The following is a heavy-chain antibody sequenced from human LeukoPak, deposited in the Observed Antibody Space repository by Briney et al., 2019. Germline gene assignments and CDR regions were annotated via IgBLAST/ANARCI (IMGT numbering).Heavy chain of an antibody. D-gene: IGHD6-13*01. CDR2: IYYSGST. J-gene: IGHJ5*02. CDR3: ARLGSSWYYH. CDR1: GHSISSGYY. Sequence: KTSETLSLTCTVSGHSISSGYYWGWIRQTPGKGLEWIGSIYYSGSTYYNPSLKSRVTISVDTSKNQFSLKLSSVTAADTAVYYCARLGSSWYYHWGQGALVTVSS. V-gene: IGHV4-38-2*02.